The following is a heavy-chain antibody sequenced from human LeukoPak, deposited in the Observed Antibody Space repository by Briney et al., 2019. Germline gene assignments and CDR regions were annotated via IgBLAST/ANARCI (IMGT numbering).Heavy chain of an antibody. J-gene: IGHJ4*02. CDR3: AKDLYYYGSGSYYVFGY. D-gene: IGHD3-10*01. V-gene: IGHV3-23*01. Sequence: GGSLRLSCSASGFTFNIYAMSWVRQAPGKGLEWVSTISDSGSFTFYADSVKGRLTISRDNSKNTLYLQMNSLRAEDTAVYYCAKDLYYYGSGSYYVFGYWGQGTLVTVSS. CDR1: GFTFNIYA. CDR2: ISDSGSFT.